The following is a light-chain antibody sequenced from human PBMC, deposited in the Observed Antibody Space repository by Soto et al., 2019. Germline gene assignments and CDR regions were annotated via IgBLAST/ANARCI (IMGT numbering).Light chain of an antibody. CDR1: SSDVGGYNY. CDR3: SSYTSSSPLYV. V-gene: IGLV2-14*01. Sequence: QSVLTQPASVSWSPGQSITISCTGTSSDVGGYNYVSWYQQHPGKAPKHMIYEVSNRPSGGSNRFSGSKSGNTASLTISGLQAEDEADYYCSSYTSSSPLYVFGTGTKATVL. CDR2: EVS. J-gene: IGLJ1*01.